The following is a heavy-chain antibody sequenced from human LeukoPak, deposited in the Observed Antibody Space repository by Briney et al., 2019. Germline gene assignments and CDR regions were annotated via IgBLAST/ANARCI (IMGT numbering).Heavy chain of an antibody. CDR2: INHDGGDK. CDR3: AITGGPTVTAFDL. Sequence: GGALRLSCVASVFIFRNYWMSWVRQAPAKELDCVANINHDGGDKNYVDSVKGRFTISRDNAKSYLYLKMNSLRVEDTAVYYCAITGGPTVTAFDLWGQGILVTVSS. J-gene: IGHJ4*02. V-gene: IGHV3-7*02. CDR1: VFIFRNYW. D-gene: IGHD4-11*01.